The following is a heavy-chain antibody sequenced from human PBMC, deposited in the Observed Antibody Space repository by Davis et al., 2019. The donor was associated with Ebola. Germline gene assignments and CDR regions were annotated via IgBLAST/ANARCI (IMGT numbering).Heavy chain of an antibody. CDR2: IKQDGSEK. J-gene: IGHJ6*02. CDR3: IRESDGMDV. CDR1: GFTFSNYW. Sequence: GESLKISCAASGFTFSNYWMSWVRQAPGKGLEWVANIKQDGSEKYYVDSVKGRFTISRGNAKNSLYLQMNSLRAEDTAVYYCIRESDGMDVWGQGTTVTVSS. V-gene: IGHV3-7*03.